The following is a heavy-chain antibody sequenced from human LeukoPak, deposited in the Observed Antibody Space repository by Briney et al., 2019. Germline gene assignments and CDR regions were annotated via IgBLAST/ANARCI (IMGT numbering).Heavy chain of an antibody. D-gene: IGHD5-18*01. CDR2: ISAYNGNT. V-gene: IGHV1-18*01. CDR1: GHTFTTYG. J-gene: IGHJ4*02. CDR3: ARGVDTAMLGFFDY. Sequence: GASVNVSCKASGHTFTTYGISWVRQAPGHGLEWMGWISAYNGNTNYAQKLQGSVTMTTDTSTSTAYMELRSLRSDDTAVYYCARGVDTAMLGFFDYWGQGTLVPVSS.